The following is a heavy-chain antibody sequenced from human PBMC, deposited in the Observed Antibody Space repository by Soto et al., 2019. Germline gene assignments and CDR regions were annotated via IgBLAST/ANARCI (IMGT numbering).Heavy chain of an antibody. CDR2: IYYSGST. CDR1: GGSISGYY. V-gene: IGHV4-59*08. Sequence: QVQLQESGPGLVKPSETLSLTCTVSGGSISGYYWSWIRQPPGKGLEWTGYIYYSGSTNYNPSLNSRVTISVDTSKNQFSLNLSSVTAADTAVYYCARHSGIRGSGSSKYYFDYWGQGTLVTVSP. CDR3: ARHSGIRGSGSSKYYFDY. D-gene: IGHD3-10*01. J-gene: IGHJ4*02.